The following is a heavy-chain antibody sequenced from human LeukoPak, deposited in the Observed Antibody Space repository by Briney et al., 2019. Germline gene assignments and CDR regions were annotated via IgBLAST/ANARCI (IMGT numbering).Heavy chain of an antibody. V-gene: IGHV3-30*03. J-gene: IGHJ6*02. Sequence: PGGSLRLSCEGSAFIFSGHWMNWVRQTPGKGLEWVALISYDGKHKYYADSMKGRFTISRDNSKNTLYLQMNSLRAEDTAVYYCAREDDDSNGIDVWGHGTTVTVSS. D-gene: IGHD4-11*01. CDR2: ISYDGKHK. CDR1: AFIFSGHW. CDR3: AREDDDSNGIDV.